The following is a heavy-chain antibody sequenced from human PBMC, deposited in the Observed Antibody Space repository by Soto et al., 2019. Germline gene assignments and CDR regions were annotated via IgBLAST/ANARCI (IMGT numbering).Heavy chain of an antibody. CDR1: GYTFTGYY. V-gene: IGHV1-2*02. J-gene: IGHJ5*02. D-gene: IGHD6-13*01. CDR3: ARDNSSSWYEVWFAP. Sequence: ASVKVSCKASGYTFTGYYMHWVRQAPGQGLEWMGWINPNSGGTNYAQKFQGRVTMTRDTSISTAYMELSRLRSDDTAVYYCARDNSSSWYEVWFAPWGQGTLVTVSS. CDR2: INPNSGGT.